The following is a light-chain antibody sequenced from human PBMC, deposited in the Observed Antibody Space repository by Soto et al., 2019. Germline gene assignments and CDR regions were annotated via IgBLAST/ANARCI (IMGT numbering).Light chain of an antibody. V-gene: IGKV1-27*01. J-gene: IGKJ4*01. Sequence: DIQMTQSPSSLSASVGDRVTITCRASQDIRNYLAWYQQKPGKVPELLIYAASTFHSGVPSRFSGSGYGTYFTLPITNLQHEDVATYYCQEYDVVPLTFGGGTKVEIK. CDR1: QDIRNY. CDR2: AAS. CDR3: QEYDVVPLT.